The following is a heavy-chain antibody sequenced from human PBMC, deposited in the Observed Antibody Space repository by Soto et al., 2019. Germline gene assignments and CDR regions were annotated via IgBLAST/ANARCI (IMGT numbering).Heavy chain of an antibody. V-gene: IGHV1-18*04. Sequence: QVQLVQSGAEVKKPGASVKVSCKTSGYTFTTYGINWVRQAPGQGLEWMGWISTYYGNTNYAQNFQGRVPMTTDTSTYTAYMELRSLTSDDTALYFCARDSRYTSGWYEGYYYGLDVWGQGTTVTVSS. CDR2: ISTYYGNT. CDR1: GYTFTTYG. J-gene: IGHJ6*02. CDR3: ARDSRYTSGWYEGYYYGLDV. D-gene: IGHD6-19*01.